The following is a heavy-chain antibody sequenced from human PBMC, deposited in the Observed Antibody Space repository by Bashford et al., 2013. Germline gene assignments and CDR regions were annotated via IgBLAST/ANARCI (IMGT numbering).Heavy chain of an antibody. CDR3: ARAGYCSSTSCWPDEGYYYGMDV. V-gene: IGHV4-59*01. J-gene: IGHJ6*02. Sequence: SETLSLTCTVSGGSMSNNFWSWIRQPPGKGLEWIGYIYYSGSTNYNPSLKSRVTISVDTSKNQFSLKLSSVTAADTAVYYCARAGYCSSTSCWPDEGYYYGMDVWGQGTTVTVSS. CDR2: IYYSGST. D-gene: IGHD2-2*01. CDR1: GGSMSNNF.